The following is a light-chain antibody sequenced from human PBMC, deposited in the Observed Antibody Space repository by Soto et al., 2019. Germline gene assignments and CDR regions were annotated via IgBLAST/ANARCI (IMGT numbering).Light chain of an antibody. V-gene: IGLV4-69*01. CDR1: SGHSSYA. Sequence: QPVLTQSPSASASLGASVKLTCTLSSGHSSYAIAWHQQQPEKGPRYLMNLNIDGSHSKGDGIPDRFSGSSSGAERYLTISRLQSQHEADYYCQTWVTGIVVFGGGTKLPLL. J-gene: IGLJ2*01. CDR2: LNIDGSH. CDR3: QTWVTGIVV.